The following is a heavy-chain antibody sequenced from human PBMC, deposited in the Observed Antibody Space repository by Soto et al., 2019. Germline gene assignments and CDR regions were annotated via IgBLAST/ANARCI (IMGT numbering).Heavy chain of an antibody. CDR1: GFVFSSYA. J-gene: IGHJ4*02. CDR3: VDPLSMVRGVPYYFDY. Sequence: PGGSLRLSCAASGFVFSSYAMHWVRQAPGKGLEWVAVTSYDGSNKYYADSVKGRFTISRDNSKNTLYLQMNSLRAEDTAVYYCVDPLSMVRGVPYYFDYWGQGTLVTVSS. D-gene: IGHD3-10*01. V-gene: IGHV3-30*03. CDR2: TSYDGSNK.